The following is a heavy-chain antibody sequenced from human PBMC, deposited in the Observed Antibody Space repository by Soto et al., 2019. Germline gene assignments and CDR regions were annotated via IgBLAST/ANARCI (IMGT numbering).Heavy chain of an antibody. CDR1: GFTFSSYA. D-gene: IGHD5-12*01. J-gene: IGHJ4*02. V-gene: IGHV3-23*01. Sequence: GGSLRLSCAASGFTFSSYAMSWVRQAPGKGLEWVSSISGSGDRTYYADSVKGRFIISRDNSKNTLYVQMNSLRAEDTAVYYCAKVKTWTHLDFWGRGSLFTVSS. CDR3: AKVKTWTHLDF. CDR2: ISGSGDRT.